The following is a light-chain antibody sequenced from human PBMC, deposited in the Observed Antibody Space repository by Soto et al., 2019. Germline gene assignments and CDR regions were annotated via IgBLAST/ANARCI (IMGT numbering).Light chain of an antibody. J-gene: IGKJ1*01. Sequence: EIVLAQSPATLSLSPGERATLSCRASQSVSSYVAWYQQKPGQAPRLLIYDASNRATGIPARFSGSGSGTDFTLTISSLESEDFAVYYCQQRSHWPWTFGQGTKVEIE. CDR3: QQRSHWPWT. CDR1: QSVSSY. V-gene: IGKV3-11*01. CDR2: DAS.